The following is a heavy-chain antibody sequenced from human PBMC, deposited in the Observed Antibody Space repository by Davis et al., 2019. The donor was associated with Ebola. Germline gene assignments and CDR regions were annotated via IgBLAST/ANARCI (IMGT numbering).Heavy chain of an antibody. V-gene: IGHV3-48*02. CDR2: ISSFSSSI. CDR1: GFIFTNYN. CDR3: ARAVSGLWKCEGDCYYGLDV. Sequence: GESLKISCAGSGFIFTNYNMNWVRQAPGKGLEWVSYISSFSSSIYYADSVKGRFTISRDNAKNSLFLQMNSLRDEDTAVYYCARAVSGLWKCEGDCYYGLDVWGQGTTVTVSS. D-gene: IGHD3-16*01. J-gene: IGHJ6*02.